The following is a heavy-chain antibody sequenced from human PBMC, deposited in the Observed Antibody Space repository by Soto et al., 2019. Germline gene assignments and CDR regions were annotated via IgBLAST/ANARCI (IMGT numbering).Heavy chain of an antibody. D-gene: IGHD6-13*01. CDR2: IYYSGST. CDR1: GGSISSYY. Sequence: QVQLQESGPGLVKPSETLSLTCTVSGGSISSYYWSWIRQPPGKGLEWIGYIYYSGSTNYNPSLKSRVTISVDTSKNQFSLKLSSVTAADTAVYYCARGSHSSSWLRQVTAIVYYYGMDVWGQGTTVTVSS. V-gene: IGHV4-59*01. CDR3: ARGSHSSSWLRQVTAIVYYYGMDV. J-gene: IGHJ6*02.